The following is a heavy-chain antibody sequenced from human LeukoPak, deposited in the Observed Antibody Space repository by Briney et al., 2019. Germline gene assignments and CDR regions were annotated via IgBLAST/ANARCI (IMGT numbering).Heavy chain of an antibody. D-gene: IGHD1-26*01. CDR3: TTAPGSSVSFDP. CDR1: GFTFSNAW. V-gene: IGHV3-15*01. CDR2: IKSKTDGGTT. Sequence: GGSLRLSCAASGFTFSNAWMSWVRQAPGKGLEWVGRIKSKTDGGTTDYAAPVEGRFTISRDDSKNTLYLQMNSLKTEDTAVYYCTTAPGSSVSFDPWGQGTLVTVSS. J-gene: IGHJ5*02.